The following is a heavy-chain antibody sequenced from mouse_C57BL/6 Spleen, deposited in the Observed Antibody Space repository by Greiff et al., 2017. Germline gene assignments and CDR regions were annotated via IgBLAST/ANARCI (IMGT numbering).Heavy chain of an antibody. CDR1: GYTFTSYW. CDR2: IYPSDSYT. CDR3: GRRRRGYFDV. Sequence: QVQLQQPGAELVMPGASVKLSCKASGYTFTSYWMHWVKQRPGQGLEWIGEIYPSDSYTNYNQKFKGKSTLTVDKSSSTAYMQLSSLTSEDSAVSDSGRRRRGYFDVWGTGTTVTVSS. V-gene: IGHV1-69*01. J-gene: IGHJ1*03.